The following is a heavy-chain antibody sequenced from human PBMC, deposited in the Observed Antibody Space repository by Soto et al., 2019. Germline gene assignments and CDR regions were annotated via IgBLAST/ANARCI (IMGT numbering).Heavy chain of an antibody. D-gene: IGHD3-10*01. CDR3: ARTYYGAGTHKRYGMDV. V-gene: IGHV6-1*01. Sequence: QVQLQQSGPGLVKPSQTLSLTCDISGDSVSSNSATWNWIRQSPSRGLEWLGRTYYRSKWYNDYAVSVKSRITIHPDTSKNQFSLQLNSVTPEDTAVYYCARTYYGAGTHKRYGMDVWGQGPTVTVSS. J-gene: IGHJ6*02. CDR1: GDSVSSNSAT. CDR2: TYYRSKWYN.